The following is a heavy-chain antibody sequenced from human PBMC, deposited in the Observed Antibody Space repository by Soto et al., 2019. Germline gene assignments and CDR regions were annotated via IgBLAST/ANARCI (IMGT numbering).Heavy chain of an antibody. CDR2: VSPPSRTS. J-gene: IGHJ6*02. V-gene: IGHV1-69*01. D-gene: IGHD3-10*01. CDR1: GVSFNNNG. CDR3: ARVLYYGSGSYSPYGRDV. Sequence: QVQLVQAGAEVKKPGSSVKVSCKTSGVSFNNNGIGWVRQAPGHGLEWMGGVSPPSRTSNYARKFQGRISITADASTGTVNMELSSLTAEDTAQYYCARVLYYGSGSYSPYGRDVWCQGTTVTVSS.